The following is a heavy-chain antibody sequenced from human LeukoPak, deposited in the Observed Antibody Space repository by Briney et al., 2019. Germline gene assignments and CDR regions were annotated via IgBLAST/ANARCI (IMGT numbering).Heavy chain of an antibody. V-gene: IGHV4-61*02. CDR1: GGSISSGNHY. D-gene: IGHD3-9*01. Sequence: SGTLSLTCSVSGGSISSGNHYWSWIRQPAGKGLEWIGRTSTRGTTNYNPSLMGRVTISIDKSKNHFFFNLTSVTAADTAVYYCARAPYFDWLSASDIWGQGTMVTVSS. J-gene: IGHJ3*02. CDR3: ARAPYFDWLSASDI. CDR2: TSTRGTT.